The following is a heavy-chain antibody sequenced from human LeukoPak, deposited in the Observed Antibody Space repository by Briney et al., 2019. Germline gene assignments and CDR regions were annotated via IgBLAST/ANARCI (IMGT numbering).Heavy chain of an antibody. D-gene: IGHD2-2*01. J-gene: IGHJ4*02. V-gene: IGHV3-30*02. Sequence: GGSLRLSCAAYGFTFSSYGMHWVRQAPGEGLEWVAFIRYDGSNKYYADSVKGRFTISRDNSKNTLYLQMNSLRAEDTAVYYCAKSHVVVPAAIPYFDYWGQGTLVTVSS. CDR2: IRYDGSNK. CDR1: GFTFSSYG. CDR3: AKSHVVVPAAIPYFDY.